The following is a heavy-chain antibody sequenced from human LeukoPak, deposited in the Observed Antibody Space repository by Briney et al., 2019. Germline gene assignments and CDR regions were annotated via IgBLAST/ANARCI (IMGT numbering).Heavy chain of an antibody. CDR3: ARYTYDYDFWSGPPRYYYYMDV. J-gene: IGHJ6*03. CDR2: IYYYGST. D-gene: IGHD3-3*01. Sequence: SETLSLTCTVSGGSISSYYWSWIRQPPGKGLEWIGYIYYYGSTNYNPSLKSRVTISVDTSKNQFSLKLSSVTAADTAVYYCARYTYDYDFWSGPPRYYYYMDVWGKGTTVTVSS. V-gene: IGHV4-59*01. CDR1: GGSISSYY.